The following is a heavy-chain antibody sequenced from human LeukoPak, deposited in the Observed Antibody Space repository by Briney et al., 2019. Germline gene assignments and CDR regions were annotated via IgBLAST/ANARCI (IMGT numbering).Heavy chain of an antibody. V-gene: IGHV3-21*01. CDR3: ARDVYCSGGSCYSESFDY. Sequence: GGSLRLSCAASGFTFSSYSMNWVRQAPGKGLEWVPSISSSSSYIYYADSVKGRFTISRDNSKNTLYLQMNSLRAEDTAVYYCARDVYCSGGSCYSESFDYWGQGTLVTVSS. D-gene: IGHD2-15*01. J-gene: IGHJ4*02. CDR2: ISSSSSYI. CDR1: GFTFSSYS.